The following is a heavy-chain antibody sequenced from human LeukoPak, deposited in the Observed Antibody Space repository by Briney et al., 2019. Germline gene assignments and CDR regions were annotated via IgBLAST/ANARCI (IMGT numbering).Heavy chain of an antibody. CDR1: GGSIISYY. D-gene: IGHD2-15*01. J-gene: IGHJ5*02. V-gene: IGHV4-59*01. Sequence: KPSEPLSLTCTLSGGSIISYYWSWIRQPPGKGREGIGYFYYSGSTNHNPTRKSRVTISVDTSKNQFSLKLSSVTAADTAVYYCARGDHCSGGSCYYENWFDPWGQGTLVTVSS. CDR3: ARGDHCSGGSCYYENWFDP. CDR2: FYYSGST.